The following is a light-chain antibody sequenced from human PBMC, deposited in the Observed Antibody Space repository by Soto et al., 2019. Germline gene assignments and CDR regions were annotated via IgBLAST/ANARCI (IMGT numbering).Light chain of an antibody. CDR3: GSYAGSYTSV. J-gene: IGLJ7*01. CDR2: EVT. CDR1: SSDVGGYDF. Sequence: QSVLTQPRSVSASPGQSVTISCTGTSSDVGGYDFVSWYQQHPGKAPKLMIYEVTKRPSGVTARFSGSKSGNMASLTISGLQTDDEADYCCGSYAGSYTSVFGGGTQLTVL. V-gene: IGLV2-11*01.